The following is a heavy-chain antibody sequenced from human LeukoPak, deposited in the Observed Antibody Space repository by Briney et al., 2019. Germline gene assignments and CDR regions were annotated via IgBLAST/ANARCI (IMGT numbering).Heavy chain of an antibody. Sequence: GGSLRLSCAASGFTFSSYEMNWVRQAPGKGLEWVSSISSSSSYIYYADSVKGRFTISRDNAKNSLYLQMNSLRADDTALYYCARDKAVGPTLFDNWGQGALVIVSS. J-gene: IGHJ4*02. CDR3: ARDKAVGPTLFDN. CDR1: GFTFSSYE. D-gene: IGHD1-26*01. V-gene: IGHV3-21*01. CDR2: ISSSSSYI.